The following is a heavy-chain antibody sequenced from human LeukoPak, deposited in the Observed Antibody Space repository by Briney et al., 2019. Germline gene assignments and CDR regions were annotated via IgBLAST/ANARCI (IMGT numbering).Heavy chain of an antibody. J-gene: IGHJ4*02. D-gene: IGHD5-18*01. Sequence: ASVKVSCKASGYTFTSYYMHWVRQAPGQGLEWMGIINPSGGSTSYAQKFQGRVTMTRDTSTSTVYMELSSLRSEDTALYYCAKSDTAMVRTLRADYWGQGTLVTVSS. V-gene: IGHV1-46*01. CDR1: GYTFTSYY. CDR3: AKSDTAMVRTLRADY. CDR2: INPSGGST.